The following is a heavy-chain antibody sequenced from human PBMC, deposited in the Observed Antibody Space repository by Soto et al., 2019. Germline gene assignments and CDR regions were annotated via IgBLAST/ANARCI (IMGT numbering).Heavy chain of an antibody. V-gene: IGHV4-30-4*01. CDR1: SCPVKSGHYY. J-gene: IGHJ4*02. CDR3: ARAGFSYGHLLV. Sequence: SETLSLTDNVSSCPVKSGHYYSNWLLQPPGKALEWIGYIFYSGTTNYSPSLRSRVAISIDTSKKKFSLSLTSVTAENTVVYYCARAGFSYGHLLVRGQGIRVTVSS. CDR2: IFYSGTT. D-gene: IGHD6-6*01.